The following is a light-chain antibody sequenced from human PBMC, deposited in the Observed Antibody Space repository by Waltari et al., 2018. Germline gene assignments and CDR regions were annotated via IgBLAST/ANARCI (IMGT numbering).Light chain of an antibody. J-gene: IGKJ2*01. CDR3: QQRSSWTPHT. Sequence: EIVLTQSPATLSLSPGDTATLSCRASQSVGSYLAWYQQKPGQPPRLLIYDASNRATGVPARFRGSESGTDFTLTISSLEAEDFAVYYCQQRSSWTPHTFGQGARLEIK. V-gene: IGKV3-11*01. CDR2: DAS. CDR1: QSVGSY.